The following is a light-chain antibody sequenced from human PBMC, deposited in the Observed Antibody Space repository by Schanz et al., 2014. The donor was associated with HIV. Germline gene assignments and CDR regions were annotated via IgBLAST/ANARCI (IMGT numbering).Light chain of an antibody. J-gene: IGLJ2*01. CDR3: AAWDDSLNGLVV. V-gene: IGLV1-47*01. Sequence: QSVLTQPPSASGTPGQRVTISCSGSSSNIGSNYVYWYQQLPGTAPKLLIYRNNQRPSGVPDRFSGSKSGTSASLAISGLRSEDEADYCCAAWDDSLNGLVVFGGGTKLTVL. CDR1: SSNIGSNY. CDR2: RNN.